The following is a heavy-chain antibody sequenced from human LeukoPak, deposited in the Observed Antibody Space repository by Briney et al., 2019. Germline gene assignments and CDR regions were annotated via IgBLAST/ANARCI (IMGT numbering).Heavy chain of an antibody. D-gene: IGHD2-8*01. Sequence: PSETLSLTCSVSGGSITSGYWSWVRPPPGKGLEWIGYVSDKMDRNNKPSLRSRLTISLDASRNEFSLQLTSVTAADTAVYYCVRLGYCDNGCCYFEHWGQGTLVTVS. J-gene: IGHJ4*02. CDR3: VRLGYCDNGCCYFEH. CDR1: GGSITSGY. V-gene: IGHV4-59*08. CDR2: VSDKMDR.